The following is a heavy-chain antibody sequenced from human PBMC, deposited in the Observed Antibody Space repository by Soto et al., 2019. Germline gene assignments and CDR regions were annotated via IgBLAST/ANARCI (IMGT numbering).Heavy chain of an antibody. V-gene: IGHV4-31*02. CDR3: ARDQGGLTGFHF. J-gene: IGHJ4*02. CDR2: ISSSGSP. Sequence: SQTVSVTCTVSVGFINNWHLYWSWIRQTPGKGLEWLGYISSSGSPHYNPSLSGRLTISIATSINQFSLKLLSVTAADTAIHHCARDQGGLTGFHFWGKGTLVSVSS. CDR1: VGFINNWHLY. D-gene: IGHD3-9*01.